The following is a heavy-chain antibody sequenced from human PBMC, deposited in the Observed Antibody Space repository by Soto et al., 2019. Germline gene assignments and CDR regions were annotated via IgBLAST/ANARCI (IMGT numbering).Heavy chain of an antibody. CDR2: IIPILDIV. D-gene: IGHD1-26*01. CDR1: GGTFSSYS. V-gene: IGHV1-69*04. CDR3: ARDSSYTRYYYYYYGMDV. Sequence: SVKVSCKASGGTFSSYSISWVRQAPGQRLEWMGRIIPILDIVNSAQKFRDRVTITADKSTSTAYMELSSLRSEDTTVYYCARDSSYTRYYYYYYGMDVWGQGTTVTVSS. J-gene: IGHJ6*02.